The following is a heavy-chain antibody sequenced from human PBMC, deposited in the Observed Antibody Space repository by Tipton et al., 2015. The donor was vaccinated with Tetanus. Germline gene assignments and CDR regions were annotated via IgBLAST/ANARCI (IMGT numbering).Heavy chain of an antibody. CDR1: GFTFSSYS. CDR3: AREAFLGIVVVIGAHDAFDI. Sequence: AASGFTFSSYSMNWVRQAPGKGLEWVSYISSSSSTIYYADSVKGRFTISRDNAKNSLYLQMNSLRDEDTAVYYCAREAFLGIVVVIGAHDAFDIWGQGTMVTVSS. V-gene: IGHV3-48*02. D-gene: IGHD2-15*01. CDR2: ISSSSSTI. J-gene: IGHJ3*02.